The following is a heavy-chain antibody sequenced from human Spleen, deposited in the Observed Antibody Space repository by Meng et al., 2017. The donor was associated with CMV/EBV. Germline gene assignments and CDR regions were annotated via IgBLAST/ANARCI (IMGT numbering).Heavy chain of an antibody. CDR2: ISAYNGDA. Sequence: ASVKVSCKASGGTFSSYAISWVRQAPGQGLEWMGWISAYNGDAISAQKFQGRVTMTTDTSTSTAYMELRSLRSDDTAVYYCAKDEQQRGGWFDPWGQGTLVTVSS. J-gene: IGHJ5*02. V-gene: IGHV1-18*01. CDR3: AKDEQQRGGWFDP. CDR1: GGTFSSYA. D-gene: IGHD6-13*01.